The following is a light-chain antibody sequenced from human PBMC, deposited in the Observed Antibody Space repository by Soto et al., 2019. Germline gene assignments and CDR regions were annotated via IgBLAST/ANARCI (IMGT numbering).Light chain of an antibody. CDR1: SSDVGGYDF. CDR2: EVT. J-gene: IGLJ1*01. V-gene: IGLV2-14*01. CDR3: GSYSITTTREV. Sequence: QSVLARPASVSGSPGQSITISCTGASSDVGGYDFVSWYQHHPGTPPKLIIYEVTHRPSGVSHRFSGSKSASTASLTISGLQVEDEAEYFCGSYSITTTREVFGTGTKVTVL.